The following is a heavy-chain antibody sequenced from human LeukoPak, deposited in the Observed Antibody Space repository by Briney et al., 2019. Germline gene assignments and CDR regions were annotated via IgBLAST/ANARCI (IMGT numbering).Heavy chain of an antibody. Sequence: GASVKVSCKASGYTFTGYYMHWVRQAPGQGLEWMGWINPNSGGTYYAQMFQGRVTMTRDTSISTAYMELSRLRSDDTAVYYCAKGPVFAYYYYMDVWGKGTTVTISS. CDR2: INPNSGGT. V-gene: IGHV1-2*02. CDR1: GYTFTGYY. J-gene: IGHJ6*03. CDR3: AKGPVFAYYYYMDV.